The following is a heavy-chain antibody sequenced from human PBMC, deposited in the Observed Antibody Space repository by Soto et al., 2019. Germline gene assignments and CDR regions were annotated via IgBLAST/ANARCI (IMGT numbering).Heavy chain of an antibody. V-gene: IGHV3-48*02. CDR1: GFTFSSYS. CDR2: ISSSSSTI. J-gene: IGHJ3*02. D-gene: IGHD3-3*01. Sequence: GGSLRLSCAASGFTFSSYSMNWVRQAPGKGLEWVSYISSSSSTIYYADSVKGRFTISRDNAKNSLYLQMNSLRDEDTAVYYCARKSADYDFWSGYDLAFDIWGQGTMDTVSS. CDR3: ARKSADYDFWSGYDLAFDI.